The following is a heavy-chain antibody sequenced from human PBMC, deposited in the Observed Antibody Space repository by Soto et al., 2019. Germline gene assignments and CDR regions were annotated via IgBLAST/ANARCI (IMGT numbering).Heavy chain of an antibody. Sequence: GGSLRLSCAASGFTFSRYAIHWVRQAPGKGLEWVAVISLDGINKYYADSVKGRFTLSRDNPKNTLYLQMNSLRAEDTAVYYCARGSDYGDYDLDYWGQGTLVTVSS. J-gene: IGHJ4*02. CDR1: GFTFSRYA. CDR3: ARGSDYGDYDLDY. V-gene: IGHV3-30-3*01. D-gene: IGHD4-17*01. CDR2: ISLDGINK.